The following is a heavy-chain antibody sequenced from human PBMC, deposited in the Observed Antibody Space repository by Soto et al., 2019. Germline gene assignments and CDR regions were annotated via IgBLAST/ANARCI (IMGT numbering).Heavy chain of an antibody. CDR2: IYHSGST. CDR1: GASISSDNW. D-gene: IGHD3-10*01. J-gene: IGHJ4*02. Sequence: KPSETLSLTCAVSGASISSDNWRSWVRQPPGKGMEWIGEIYHSGSTNFNPSLKSRVTISVDKSKNQFSLKLSSVTAADTAIYYCARVSASVMLRGVVINWGQGTLVTVSS. CDR3: ARVSASVMLRGVVIN. V-gene: IGHV4-4*02.